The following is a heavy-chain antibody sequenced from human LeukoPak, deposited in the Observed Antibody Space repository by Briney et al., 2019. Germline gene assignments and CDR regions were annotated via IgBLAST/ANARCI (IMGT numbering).Heavy chain of an antibody. V-gene: IGHV1-2*02. Sequence: GASVKVSCKASGYTFTGYYMHWVRQAPGQGLECMGWINPNSGGTNYAQKFQGRVTITRDTSISTAYMELSRLRSDDTAVYYCARVRHSSGWYGGAGYWGQGTLVTVSS. CDR2: INPNSGGT. D-gene: IGHD6-19*01. CDR1: GYTFTGYY. CDR3: ARVRHSSGWYGGAGY. J-gene: IGHJ4*02.